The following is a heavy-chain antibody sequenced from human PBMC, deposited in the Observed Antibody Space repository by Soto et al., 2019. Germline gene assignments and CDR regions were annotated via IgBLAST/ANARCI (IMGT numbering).Heavy chain of an antibody. J-gene: IGHJ5*02. CDR2: ISSSSTYI. CDR3: ARTISCSGSTCYNNWFDP. Sequence: GGSLSLSCAASVVTCRSYSMNLLRQAPWKGLEVFSSISSSSTYIYYADSVKGRLSISRDNATNSLYLQMNSLRAEDTAPYYCARTISCSGSTCYNNWFDPWGQGTLVTVSS. V-gene: IGHV3-21*01. CDR1: VVTCRSYS. D-gene: IGHD2-15*01.